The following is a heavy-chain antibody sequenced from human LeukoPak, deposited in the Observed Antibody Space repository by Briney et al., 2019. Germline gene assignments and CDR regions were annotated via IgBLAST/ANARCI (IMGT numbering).Heavy chain of an antibody. CDR3: ARGKDGYNYYFDY. CDR2: IIPIFGTA. Sequence: SVKVSCKASGGTFSSYAISWVRQAPGQGREWMGGIIPIFGTANYAQKFQGRVTITADESTSTAYMELSSLRSEDTAVYYCARGKDGYNYYFDYWGQGTLVTVSS. D-gene: IGHD5-24*01. J-gene: IGHJ4*02. V-gene: IGHV1-69*13. CDR1: GGTFSSYA.